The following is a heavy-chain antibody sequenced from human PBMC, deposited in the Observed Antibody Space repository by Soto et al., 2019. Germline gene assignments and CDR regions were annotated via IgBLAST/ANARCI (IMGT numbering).Heavy chain of an antibody. CDR3: ARAGQWLATYYFDY. J-gene: IGHJ4*02. CDR2: IIPIFGTA. D-gene: IGHD6-19*01. Sequence: VASVKVSCKASGGTFSSYAISWMRQAPGQGLEWMGGIIPIFGTANYAQKFQGRVTITADESTSTAYMELSSLRSEDTAVYYCARAGQWLATYYFDYWGQGTLVTVSS. V-gene: IGHV1-69*13. CDR1: GGTFSSYA.